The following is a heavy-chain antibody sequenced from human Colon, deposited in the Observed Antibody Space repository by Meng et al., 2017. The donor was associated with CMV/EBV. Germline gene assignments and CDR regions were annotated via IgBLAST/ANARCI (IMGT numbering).Heavy chain of an antibody. CDR2: IDHTGST. Sequence: SFSGYYWNWIRQSPGKGLEWLGEIDHTGSTSYTPSLKSRVTISLDTSKNQFSLKLSSVTAADTALYYCARGIRRPAYSNNNFLSWIDPWGQGSLVTVSS. CDR1: SFSGYY. D-gene: IGHD6-13*01. CDR3: ARGIRRPAYSNNNFLSWIDP. J-gene: IGHJ5*02. V-gene: IGHV4-34*01.